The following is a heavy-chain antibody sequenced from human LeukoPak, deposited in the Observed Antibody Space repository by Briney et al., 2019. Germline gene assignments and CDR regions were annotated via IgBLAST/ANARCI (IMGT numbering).Heavy chain of an antibody. CDR1: GGSISSYY. CDR3: ASLGMFGSGFSDYYGMDV. CDR2: ICYSGSA. Sequence: SETLSLTCTVSGGSISSYYWSWIRQPPGKGLEWIGYICYSGSANYNPSLKSRVTISVDTSKNQFSLKLSSVTAADTAVYYCASLGMFGSGFSDYYGMDVWGQGTTVTVSS. D-gene: IGHD6-19*01. J-gene: IGHJ6*02. V-gene: IGHV4-59*01.